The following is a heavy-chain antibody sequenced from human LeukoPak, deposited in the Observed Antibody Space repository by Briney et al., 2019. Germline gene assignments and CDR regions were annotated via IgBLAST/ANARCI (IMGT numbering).Heavy chain of an antibody. Sequence: ASVKVSCKASGYTFTSYGISWVRQAPGQGLEWMGWISAYNGNTNYAQKLQGRVTMTTDTSTSTAYMELRSLRSDDTAVYYCARDSSSWYRSYYYGMDVWGQGTTATVSS. CDR1: GYTFTSYG. V-gene: IGHV1-18*01. D-gene: IGHD6-13*01. CDR2: ISAYNGNT. CDR3: ARDSSSWYRSYYYGMDV. J-gene: IGHJ6*02.